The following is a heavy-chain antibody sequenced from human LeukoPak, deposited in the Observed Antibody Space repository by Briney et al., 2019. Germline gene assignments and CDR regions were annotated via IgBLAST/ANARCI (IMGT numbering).Heavy chain of an antibody. CDR3: ASPDRDGYNSARNPFDY. CDR1: EFTFSDYY. Sequence: PGGSLRLSCAASEFTFSDYYMSWIRQAPGKGLEWVAVISYGGSNKYYADSVKGRFTISRDNSKNTLYLQMNSLRAEDTAVYYCASPDRDGYNSARNPFDYWGQGTLVTVSS. J-gene: IGHJ4*02. CDR2: ISYGGSNK. D-gene: IGHD5-24*01. V-gene: IGHV3-30*01.